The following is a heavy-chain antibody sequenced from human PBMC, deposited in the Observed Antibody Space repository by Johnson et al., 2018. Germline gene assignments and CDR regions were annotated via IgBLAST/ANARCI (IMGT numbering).Heavy chain of an antibody. CDR1: EFTFGSYW. CDR3: ARDTLFQFHYGMDV. Sequence: VQLVQSGGGLVQPGGSLRLSCAASEFTFGSYWMTWVRQAPGKGLEWGANIKEDGREKYYVGAVKGRFTISRDNAKNSLYLQMNSLRAEDTAGYYCARDTLFQFHYGMDVWGQGTTVTVSS. CDR2: IKEDGREK. V-gene: IGHV3-7*01. D-gene: IGHD2-21*01. J-gene: IGHJ6*02.